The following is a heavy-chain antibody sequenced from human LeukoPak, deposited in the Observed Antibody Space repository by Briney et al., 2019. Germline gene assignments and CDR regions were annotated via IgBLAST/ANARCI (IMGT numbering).Heavy chain of an antibody. D-gene: IGHD2-15*01. CDR3: ASGLEGSGPYGMDV. CDR1: GYTFTSYG. Sequence: GASVKVSCKASGYTFTSYGISWVRQAPGQGLEWMGWISAYNGNTNYAQKLQGRVTMTTDTSTSTAYMELRSLRSGDTAVYYCASGLEGSGPYGMDVWGQGTTVTVSS. J-gene: IGHJ6*02. CDR2: ISAYNGNT. V-gene: IGHV1-18*01.